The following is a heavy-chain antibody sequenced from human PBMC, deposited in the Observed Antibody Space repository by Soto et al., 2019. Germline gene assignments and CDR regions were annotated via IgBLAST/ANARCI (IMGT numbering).Heavy chain of an antibody. J-gene: IGHJ4*02. V-gene: IGHV1-46*01. CDR1: GYTFTSYY. CDR3: ARGCSGGGDCYPYYFDY. CDR2: INPSGGST. D-gene: IGHD2-21*02. Sequence: QVQLVQSGAEVKKPGASVKVSCKASGYTFTSYYMHWVRQAPGQGLEWMGIINPSGGSTSYAQKFQGRVTMTRDTSTCTVYMELSSLRSEDTAVYYCARGCSGGGDCYPYYFDYWGQGTLVTVSS.